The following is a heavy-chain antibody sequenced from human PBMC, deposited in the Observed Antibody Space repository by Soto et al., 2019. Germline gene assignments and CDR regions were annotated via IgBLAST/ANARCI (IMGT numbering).Heavy chain of an antibody. J-gene: IGHJ4*02. Sequence: EVQLLESGGGLVQPGGSLRLSCAASGFTFSSYAMSWVRQAPGKGLEWVSAISGSGGSTYYADSVKGRFTISRDNSKNTLYLQMNSLRAEDTAVYYCAQGLAGPGGYFDYWGQGTLVTVSS. D-gene: IGHD6-13*01. CDR1: GFTFSSYA. CDR3: AQGLAGPGGYFDY. CDR2: ISGSGGST. V-gene: IGHV3-23*01.